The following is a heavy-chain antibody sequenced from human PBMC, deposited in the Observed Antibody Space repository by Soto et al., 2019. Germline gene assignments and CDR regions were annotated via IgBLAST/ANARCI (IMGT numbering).Heavy chain of an antibody. D-gene: IGHD2-15*01. CDR1: GFTFSSYA. CDR3: VRTSLVVAAATREDY. Sequence: GGSLRIACAASGFTFSSYAMSWVRQAPGKGLEWVSGISGSGGSTNYAGSVKGRFTISRDNAKNTLYLQMNSLRAEDTAVYYCVRTSLVVAAATREDYWGQGTLVTVSS. CDR2: ISGSGGST. J-gene: IGHJ4*02. V-gene: IGHV3-23*01.